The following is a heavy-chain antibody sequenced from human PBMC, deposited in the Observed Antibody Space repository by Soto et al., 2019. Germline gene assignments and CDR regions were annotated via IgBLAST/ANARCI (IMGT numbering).Heavy chain of an antibody. CDR1: GFDFNSYS. CDR3: TSSRSPDAY. V-gene: IGHV3-48*01. J-gene: IGHJ4*02. D-gene: IGHD2-2*01. CDR2: INSGSTSV. Sequence: HPGGSLRLSCVASGFDFNSYSMNWVRQAPGKGLEWISYINSGSTSVFYADSVKGRFTISRDNAKNSLYLQMNSLRAEDTAVYYCTSSRSPDAYWGQGTLVTVSS.